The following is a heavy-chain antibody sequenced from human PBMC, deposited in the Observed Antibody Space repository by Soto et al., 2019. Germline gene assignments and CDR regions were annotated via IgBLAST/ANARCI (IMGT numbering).Heavy chain of an antibody. CDR3: ARAYSDAFDI. CDR2: ISSSGTGI. D-gene: IGHD2-15*01. CDR1: GFTFRDYY. Sequence: QVQLVESGGGLVKPGGSLRLSCAASGFTFRDYYMTWIRQAPGKGLEWVSYISSSGTGIYYADSVKGQFTISRDNAKNSLYLQMSSLRAEDTAVHYCARAYSDAFDIWSQGTMVTVSS. J-gene: IGHJ3*02. V-gene: IGHV3-11*01.